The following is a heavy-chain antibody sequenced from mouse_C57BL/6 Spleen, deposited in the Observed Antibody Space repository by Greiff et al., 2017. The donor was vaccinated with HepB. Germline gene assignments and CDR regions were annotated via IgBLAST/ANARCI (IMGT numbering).Heavy chain of an antibody. V-gene: IGHV5-16*01. CDR2: INYDGSST. Sequence: EVQLQESEGGLVQPGSSMKLSCTASGFTFSDYYMAWVRQVPEKGLEWVANINYDGSSTYYLDSLKSRFIISRDNAKNILYLQMSSLKSEDTATYYCARDSDDGLDYWGQGTTLTVSS. J-gene: IGHJ2*01. CDR3: ARDSDDGLDY. D-gene: IGHD1-1*01. CDR1: GFTFSDYY.